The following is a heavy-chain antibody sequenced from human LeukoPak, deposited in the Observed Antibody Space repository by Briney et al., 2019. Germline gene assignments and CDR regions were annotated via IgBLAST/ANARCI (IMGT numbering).Heavy chain of an antibody. V-gene: IGHV3-33*01. J-gene: IGHJ3*02. CDR1: GFSFSNYG. CDR3: AREGSSTIYFGSGTHSGGASDI. CDR2: IWYDGSNK. D-gene: IGHD3-10*01. Sequence: GTSLRLSCAASGFSFSNYGIHWVRQAPGKGLEWVAIIWYDGSNKYYGDSVKGRFTISRDNSKNTAYLQMNSLRGEDTALYYCAREGSSTIYFGSGTHSGGASDIWGQGTMVTVSS.